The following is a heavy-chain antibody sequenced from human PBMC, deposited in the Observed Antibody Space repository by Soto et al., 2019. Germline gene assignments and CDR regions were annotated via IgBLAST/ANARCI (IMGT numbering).Heavy chain of an antibody. J-gene: IGHJ4*02. Sequence: GGSLRLACSASGFTFNTYYMNWVRHARGKGLEWGANIKQDGREKYYMDSVRGRFTISRDNAKSSLSLQMNSLRAEDTAVYYCARHWGHCSGATCYTVLDYWGQGTLVTVSS. CDR1: GFTFNTYY. D-gene: IGHD2-15*01. CDR2: IKQDGREK. V-gene: IGHV3-7*01. CDR3: ARHWGHCSGATCYTVLDY.